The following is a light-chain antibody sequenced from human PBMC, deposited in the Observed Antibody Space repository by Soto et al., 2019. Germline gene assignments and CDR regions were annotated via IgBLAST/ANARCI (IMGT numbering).Light chain of an antibody. J-gene: IGLJ3*02. CDR1: SVDINY. CDR3: SSYAGRDIWA. CDR2: EVT. V-gene: IGLV2-8*01. Sequence: QSALTQPPAASGSRGQSVTISCTGTSVDINYVSWFQQHPGKAPKLIICEVTKRPSGVPDRFSGSKSGDTASLTVSGLQDDDEADYYCSSYAGRDIWAFGGGTKLTVL.